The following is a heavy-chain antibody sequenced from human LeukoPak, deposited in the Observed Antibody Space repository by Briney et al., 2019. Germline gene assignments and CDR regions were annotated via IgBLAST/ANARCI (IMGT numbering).Heavy chain of an antibody. D-gene: IGHD4-23*01. V-gene: IGHV4-4*07. CDR2: IYSSGST. CDR3: ARGGKATVVTM. Sequence: SETLSLTCTVYGGSINSYYWSWIRQPAGKGLEWIGRIYSSGSTNYNPSLKSRVSMSVDTSKNQFSLKLTSVTAADTAVYYCARGGKATVVTMWGQGILVTVSS. CDR1: GGSINSYY. J-gene: IGHJ4*02.